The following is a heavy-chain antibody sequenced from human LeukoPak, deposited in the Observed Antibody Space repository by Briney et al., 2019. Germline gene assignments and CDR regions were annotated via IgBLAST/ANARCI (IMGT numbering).Heavy chain of an antibody. J-gene: IGHJ2*01. CDR3: AKDRTVGASYWYFDL. D-gene: IGHD1-26*01. V-gene: IGHV3-23*01. CDR1: GFTFSNYA. Sequence: GGSLRLSCAASGFTFSNYAMSWVRQAPGKGLEWVAVISASSYSTSYADSVKGRFTISRDSSRNTLFLHMNTLRAEDTAIYYCAKDRTVGASYWYFDLWGRGTLVTVSS. CDR2: ISASSYST.